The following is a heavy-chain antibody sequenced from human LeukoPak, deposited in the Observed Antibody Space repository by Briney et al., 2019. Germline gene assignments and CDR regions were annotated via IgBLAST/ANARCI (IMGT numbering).Heavy chain of an antibody. Sequence: GASVKVSCKASGYSFTGCYMHWVRQAPGQGLEWMGWINPNSGGTIYAQNFQGRVTMTRDTSISTAYMDLSSLRSDDTAIYYCARDTSGWSPRAQFDYWGRGTLVTVSS. J-gene: IGHJ4*02. CDR3: ARDTSGWSPRAQFDY. V-gene: IGHV1-2*02. CDR2: INPNSGGT. CDR1: GYSFTGCY. D-gene: IGHD6-19*01.